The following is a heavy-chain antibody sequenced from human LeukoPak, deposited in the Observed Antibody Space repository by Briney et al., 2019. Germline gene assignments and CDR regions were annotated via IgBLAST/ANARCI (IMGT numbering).Heavy chain of an antibody. CDR2: LYYSGST. V-gene: IGHV4-39*01. CDR3: ARQAISGYDPPPFDS. J-gene: IGHJ4*02. CDR1: GGSISSSTYY. D-gene: IGHD5-12*01. Sequence: SETLSLTCTVSGGSISSSTYYWGWLRQPPGTGLEWIGNLYYSGSTYYNPSLKSRVTISVDASKNQFSLKLSSVTAADTAVYYCARQAISGYDPPPFDSWGQGTLVTVSS.